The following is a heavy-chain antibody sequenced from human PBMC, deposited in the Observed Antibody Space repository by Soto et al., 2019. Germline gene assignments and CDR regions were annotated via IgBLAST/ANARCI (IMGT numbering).Heavy chain of an antibody. Sequence: GGSLRLSCAASGFTFSSYAMSWVRQAPGKGLEWVSAISGSGGSTYYADSVKGRFTISRDNSKNTLYLQMNSLRAEDTAVYYCAKFGLQWLAEGSLPMDYGMDVWGQGTTVTVSS. CDR3: AKFGLQWLAEGSLPMDYGMDV. CDR2: ISGSGGST. D-gene: IGHD6-19*01. CDR1: GFTFSSYA. J-gene: IGHJ6*02. V-gene: IGHV3-23*01.